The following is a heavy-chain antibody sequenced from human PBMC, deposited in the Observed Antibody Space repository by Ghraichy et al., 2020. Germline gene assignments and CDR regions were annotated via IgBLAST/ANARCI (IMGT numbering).Heavy chain of an antibody. V-gene: IGHV3-30-3*01. D-gene: IGHD6-13*01. CDR1: GFTFSSYP. J-gene: IGHJ4*02. Sequence: GGSLRLSCAASGFTFSSYPMHWVRQAPGKGLEWVAVISYDGSIKYYADSVKARFTISRDNSKDTLYLQMNSLRAEDTALYYCARKASIAAAGRWVDYWGQGTLVTVSS. CDR2: ISYDGSIK. CDR3: ARKASIAAAGRWVDY.